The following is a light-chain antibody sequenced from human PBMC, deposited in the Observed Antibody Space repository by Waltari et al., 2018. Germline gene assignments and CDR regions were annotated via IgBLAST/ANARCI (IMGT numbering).Light chain of an antibody. J-gene: IGLJ3*02. Sequence: QSALTQPHSVSASPGQSVTIPCSGSINDVGVQDYVSWYQQLPGKAPKLILYDFVKRPSGVPSRFSGSKYGTTASLTISGLQTDDEATYYCCSYAGAYTFVFGGGTKLTVL. CDR3: CSYAGAYTFV. V-gene: IGLV2-11*01. CDR2: DFV. CDR1: INDVGVQDY.